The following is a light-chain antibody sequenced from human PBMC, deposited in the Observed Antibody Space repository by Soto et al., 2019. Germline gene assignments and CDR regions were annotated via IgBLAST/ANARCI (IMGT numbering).Light chain of an antibody. Sequence: EIVMTQSPATLSVSPGERATLSCRASQNVSTKLAWYQQKPGQGPRLLIYGASTRATGIPARFSGSGSGTEFTLTITSLQSEDFALYYCQHYSTGLWTFGQGTKVEIK. CDR3: QHYSTGLWT. CDR2: GAS. CDR1: QNVSTK. J-gene: IGKJ1*01. V-gene: IGKV3-15*01.